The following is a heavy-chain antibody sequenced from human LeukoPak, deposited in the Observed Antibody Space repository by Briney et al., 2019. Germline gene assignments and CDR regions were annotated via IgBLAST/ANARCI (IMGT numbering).Heavy chain of an antibody. CDR1: GFTFSNYN. J-gene: IGHJ4*02. Sequence: PGGSLRLSCAASGFTFSNYNMNWVRQAPGKGLEWVSYISSSSSYIYYADSVKGRFTISRDNSKNTLYLQMNSLRAEDTAVYYCARGVGSGSRLRAGDYWGQGTLVTVSS. V-gene: IGHV3-21*04. D-gene: IGHD1-26*01. CDR3: ARGVGSGSRLRAGDY. CDR2: ISSSSSYI.